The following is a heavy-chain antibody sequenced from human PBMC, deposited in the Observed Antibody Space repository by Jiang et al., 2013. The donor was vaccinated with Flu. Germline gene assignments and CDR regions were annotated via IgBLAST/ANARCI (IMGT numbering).Heavy chain of an antibody. J-gene: IGHJ4*02. CDR2: INHSGST. CDR3: ARDLWFGEDY. V-gene: IGHV4-34*01. D-gene: IGHD3-10*01. Sequence: LLKPSETLSLTCAVYGGSFSGYYWSWIRQPPGKGLEWIGEINHSGSTNYNPSLKSRVTISVDTSKNQFSLKLSSVTAADTAVYYCARDLWFGEDYWGQGTLVTVSS. CDR1: GGSFSGYY.